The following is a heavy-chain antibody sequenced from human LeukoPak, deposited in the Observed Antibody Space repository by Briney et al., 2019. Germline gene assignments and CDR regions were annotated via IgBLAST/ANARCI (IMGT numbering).Heavy chain of an antibody. Sequence: PGGSLRLSCAASGFTFSSYAMHWVRQAPGKGLEWVAVISYDGSNKYYADSVKGRFTISRDNSKNTLYLQMNSLRAEDTAVYYCARDLGIAAAVTLDYWGQGTLVTVPS. J-gene: IGHJ4*02. V-gene: IGHV3-30-3*01. CDR2: ISYDGSNK. D-gene: IGHD6-13*01. CDR1: GFTFSSYA. CDR3: ARDLGIAAAVTLDY.